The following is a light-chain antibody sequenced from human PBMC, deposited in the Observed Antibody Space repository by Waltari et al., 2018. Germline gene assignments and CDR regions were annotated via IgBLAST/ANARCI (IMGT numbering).Light chain of an antibody. CDR2: DVS. J-gene: IGLJ2*01. V-gene: IGLV2-11*01. CDR1: SSDVGGYNY. CDR3: CSYAGSYTHVV. Sequence: QSALTQPRPVSGSPGQSVPISCTGTSSDVGGYNYVPWYQQHPGKAPKLMFYDVSKRPSGVPDRFSGSKSGNTASLTISGLQAEDEADYYCCSYAGSYTHVVFGGGTKLTVL.